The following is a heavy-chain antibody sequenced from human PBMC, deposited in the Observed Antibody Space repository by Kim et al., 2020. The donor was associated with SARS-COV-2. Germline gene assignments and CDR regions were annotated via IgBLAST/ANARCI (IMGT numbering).Heavy chain of an antibody. CDR2: ISYDGSNK. D-gene: IGHD2-15*01. V-gene: IGHV3-30*18. J-gene: IGHJ4*02. CDR1: GFTFSSYG. CDR3: AKVGHCSGGSCYSGSSLYFDY. Sequence: GGSLRLSCAASGFTFSSYGMHWVRQAPGKGLEWVAVISYDGSNKYYADSVKGRFTISRDNSKNTLYLQMNSLRAEDTAVYYCAKVGHCSGGSCYSGSSLYFDYWGQGTLVTVSS.